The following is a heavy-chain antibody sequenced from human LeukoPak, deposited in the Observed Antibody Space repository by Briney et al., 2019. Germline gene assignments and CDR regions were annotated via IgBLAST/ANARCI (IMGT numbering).Heavy chain of an antibody. CDR3: ARENYYDSTGYKFDY. J-gene: IGHJ4*02. CDR1: GYTFTSYY. Sequence: GASVKISCKASGYTFTSYYLHWVRQAPGQGLEWMGILNPTGGRTTYAQKFQGRVTITWDMSTNTVDLELRSLRSEDTAVYYCARENYYDSTGYKFDYWGQGTLVSVSS. D-gene: IGHD3-22*01. V-gene: IGHV1-46*01. CDR2: LNPTGGRT.